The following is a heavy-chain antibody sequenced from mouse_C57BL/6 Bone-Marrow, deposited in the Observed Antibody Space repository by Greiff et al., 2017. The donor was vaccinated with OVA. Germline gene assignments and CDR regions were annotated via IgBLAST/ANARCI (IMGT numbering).Heavy chain of an antibody. CDR3: AFFMVYFDY. CDR1: GYTFTSYW. J-gene: IGHJ2*01. V-gene: IGHV1-50*01. D-gene: IGHD1-1*02. CDR2: IDPSDSYT. Sequence: VQLQQSGAELVKPGASVKLSCKASGYTFTSYWMQWVKQRPGQGLEWIGEIDPSDSYTNYNQKFKGKATLTVDTSSSTAYMQLSSLTSEDSAVYYCAFFMVYFDYWGQGTTLTVSS.